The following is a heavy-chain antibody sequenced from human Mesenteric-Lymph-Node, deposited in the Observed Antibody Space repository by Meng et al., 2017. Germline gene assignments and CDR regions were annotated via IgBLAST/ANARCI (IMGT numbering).Heavy chain of an antibody. D-gene: IGHD1-26*01. Sequence: GGSLRLSCAASGFTFSSYAMSWVRQAPGKGLEWVSAISGSGGSTYYADSVKGRFTISRDNSKNTLYLQMNSLRAEDTAVYYCARTNSGSYGSIDYWGQGTLVTVSS. J-gene: IGHJ4*02. CDR3: ARTNSGSYGSIDY. CDR2: ISGSGGST. CDR1: GFTFSSYA. V-gene: IGHV3-23*01.